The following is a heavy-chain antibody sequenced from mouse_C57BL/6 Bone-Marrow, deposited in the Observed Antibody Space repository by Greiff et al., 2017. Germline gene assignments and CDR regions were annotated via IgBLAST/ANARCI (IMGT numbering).Heavy chain of an antibody. Sequence: VQLQQPGAELVKPGASVKLSCKASGYTFTSYWMQWVKQRPGQGLEWIGEIDPSDSYTNYNQKFKGKATLTVDTSSSTAYMQLSGLTSEDSAVYYCARDGGHWYFDVWGTGTTVTVSS. CDR2: IDPSDSYT. J-gene: IGHJ1*03. D-gene: IGHD2-3*01. CDR3: ARDGGHWYFDV. V-gene: IGHV1-50*01. CDR1: GYTFTSYW.